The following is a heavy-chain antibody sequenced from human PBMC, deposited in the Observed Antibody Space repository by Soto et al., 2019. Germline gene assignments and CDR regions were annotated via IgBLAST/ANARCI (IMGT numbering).Heavy chain of an antibody. CDR3: ARRIYDFWSGSYYGMDV. J-gene: IGHJ6*02. CDR1: GGSISSSSFY. V-gene: IGHV4-39*01. D-gene: IGHD3-3*01. Sequence: SETLSLTCTVSGGSISSSSFYWGWIRQPPGKGLEWIGSIYYSGSTYYNPSLKSRVTISVDTSKNQFSLKLSSVTAADTAVYYCARRIYDFWSGSYYGMDVWGQGTTVT. CDR2: IYYSGST.